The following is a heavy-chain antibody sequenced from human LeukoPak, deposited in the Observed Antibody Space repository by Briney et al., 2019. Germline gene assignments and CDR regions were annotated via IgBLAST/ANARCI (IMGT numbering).Heavy chain of an antibody. Sequence: PGGSLRLSCAASGFTFSSYAMHWVRQAPGKGLEWVAAISYDGSNKYYADSVKGRFTISRDNSKNTLYLQMNSLRAEDTAVYYCASTIAAAGERYYYGMDVWGQGTTVTVSS. CDR2: ISYDGSNK. D-gene: IGHD6-13*01. J-gene: IGHJ6*02. CDR1: GFTFSSYA. CDR3: ASTIAAAGERYYYGMDV. V-gene: IGHV3-30*04.